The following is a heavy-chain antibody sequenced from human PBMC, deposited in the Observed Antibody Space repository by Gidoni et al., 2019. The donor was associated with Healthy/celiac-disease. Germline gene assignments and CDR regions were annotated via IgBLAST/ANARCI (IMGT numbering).Heavy chain of an antibody. CDR2: ISGSGGST. Sequence: EVQLLESGGGLVQPGGSLRLSCAASGFTFSSYALSWVRQAPGKGLEWVSAISGSGGSTYYADSVKGRLTISRDNSKNTLYLQMNSLRAEDTAVYYCANHDDYYDSSGQGAYYFDYWGQGTLVTVSS. CDR3: ANHDDYYDSSGQGAYYFDY. V-gene: IGHV3-23*01. J-gene: IGHJ4*02. CDR1: GFTFSSYA. D-gene: IGHD3-22*01.